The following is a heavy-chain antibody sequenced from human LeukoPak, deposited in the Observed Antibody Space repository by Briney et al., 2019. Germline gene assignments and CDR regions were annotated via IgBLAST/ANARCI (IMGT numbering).Heavy chain of an antibody. CDR2: IYSSGST. CDR3: ARRGGSGRSFDY. D-gene: IGHD3-10*01. CDR1: GGSISSSSYY. V-gene: IGHV4-39*01. Sequence: SETLSLTCTVSGGSISSSSYYWGWIRQPPGKGLEWIGNIYSSGSTYYNPSLKSRLAISVDTSKNQFSLKLSSVTAADTAAYYCARRGGSGRSFDYWGQGTLAIVSS. J-gene: IGHJ4*02.